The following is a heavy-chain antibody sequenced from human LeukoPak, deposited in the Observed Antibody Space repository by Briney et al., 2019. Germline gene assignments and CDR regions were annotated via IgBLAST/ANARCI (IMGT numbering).Heavy chain of an antibody. J-gene: IGHJ6*03. V-gene: IGHV3-21*01. Sequence: PGGSLRLSCVVSGFTFSSYHMNWVRQAPGKGLEWVSGINWNSGTFDYVDSVKGRFTISRDNAKNSLYLQMNSLRAEDTAVYYCAREGAGYSSSPYYYYYYMDVWGKGTTVTVSS. D-gene: IGHD6-6*01. CDR3: AREGAGYSSSPYYYYYYMDV. CDR2: INWNSGTF. CDR1: GFTFSSYH.